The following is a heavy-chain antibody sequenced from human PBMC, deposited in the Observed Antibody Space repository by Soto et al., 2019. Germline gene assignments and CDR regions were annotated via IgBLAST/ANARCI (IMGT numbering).Heavy chain of an antibody. CDR2: INPGGST. D-gene: IGHD2-8*02. V-gene: IGHV4-34*01. J-gene: IGHJ4*02. CDR1: GGSFSGYY. CDR3: ARDKITGLFDY. Sequence: SETLSLTCAVYGGSFSGYYWSWIRQPPGKGLEWIGEINPGGSTYYNPSLKSRVTISVDTSKNQFSLKLTSVTAADTAVYYCARDKITGLFDYWGQGTLVTVSS.